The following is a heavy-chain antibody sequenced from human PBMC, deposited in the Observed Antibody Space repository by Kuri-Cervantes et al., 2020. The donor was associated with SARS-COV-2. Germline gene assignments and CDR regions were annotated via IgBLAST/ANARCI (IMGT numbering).Heavy chain of an antibody. CDR1: GFTFSSYA. Sequence: GGSLRLSCAASGFTFSSYAMHWVRQAPGKGLEWVALISYDGSNKYYADSVKGRFTISRDNSKNTLYLQMNSLRAEDTAVYYCAREFPGDYFDYWGQGTLVTVSS. V-gene: IGHV3-30-3*01. J-gene: IGHJ4*02. D-gene: IGHD1-14*01. CDR3: AREFPGDYFDY. CDR2: ISYDGSNK.